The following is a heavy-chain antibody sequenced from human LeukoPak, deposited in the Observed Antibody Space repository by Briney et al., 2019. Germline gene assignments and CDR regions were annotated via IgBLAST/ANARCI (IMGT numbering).Heavy chain of an antibody. CDR1: GGSIRSSSYY. D-gene: IGHD1-26*01. CDR3: ARQWPTAFDY. V-gene: IGHV4-39*01. CDR2: IYYTGST. Sequence: SETLSLTCTVSGGSIRSSSYYWGWIRQPPGKGLEWIGNIYYTGSTYYNPSLKSRVTISVDTSKNQFSLKLRSVTAADTAVYYCARQWPTAFDYWGQGTLVTVSS. J-gene: IGHJ4*02.